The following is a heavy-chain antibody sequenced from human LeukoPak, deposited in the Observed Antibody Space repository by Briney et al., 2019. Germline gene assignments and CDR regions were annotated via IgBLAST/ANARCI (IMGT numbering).Heavy chain of an antibody. CDR2: INHSGST. J-gene: IGHJ4*02. Sequence: NTSETLSLTCAVYGGSFSGYYWSWIRQPPGKGLEWIGEINHSGSTNYNPSLKSRVTISVDTSKNQFSLKLSSVTAADTAVYYCAREGLGVGDYWGQGTLVTVSS. CDR3: AREGLGVGDY. CDR1: GGSFSGYY. V-gene: IGHV4-34*09. D-gene: IGHD3-10*01.